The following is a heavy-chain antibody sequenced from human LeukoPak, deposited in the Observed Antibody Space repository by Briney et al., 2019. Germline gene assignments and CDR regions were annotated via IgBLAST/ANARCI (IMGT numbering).Heavy chain of an antibody. CDR1: GGTFSIYA. D-gene: IGHD3-22*01. J-gene: IGHJ4*02. CDR3: ARHLTYYDSSGYYLEGPSYYFGY. V-gene: IGHV1-69*04. Sequence: SVNVSCKASGGTFSIYAISWVRQAPGQGREWMGRIIPILGIANYAQKFQGRVTITADKSTSTAYMELRSLRSEDTAVYYCARHLTYYDSSGYYLEGPSYYFGYWGQGTLVTVPS. CDR2: IIPILGIA.